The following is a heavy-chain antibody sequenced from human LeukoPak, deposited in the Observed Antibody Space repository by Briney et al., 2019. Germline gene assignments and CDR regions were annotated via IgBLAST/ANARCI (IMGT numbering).Heavy chain of an antibody. D-gene: IGHD2-2*01. CDR3: AKAALRYQLLSSLDY. Sequence: AGSLTLSCAASGFTFSNAWMSWVRQAPGKGLEWVSAISGSGASTYYADSVKGRFTISRDNSKNTLYLQMNSLRAEDTAIYYCAKAALRYQLLSSLDYWGQGTLITVSS. J-gene: IGHJ4*02. CDR2: ISGSGAST. V-gene: IGHV3-23*01. CDR1: GFTFSNAW.